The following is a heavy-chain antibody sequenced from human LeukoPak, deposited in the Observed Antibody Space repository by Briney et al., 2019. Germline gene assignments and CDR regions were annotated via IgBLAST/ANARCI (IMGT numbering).Heavy chain of an antibody. V-gene: IGHV3-23*01. CDR1: GFTFSRFW. D-gene: IGHD2-21*01. Sequence: GGSLRLSCAASGFTFSRFWMSWVRQAPGKGLEWVSAISGSGGSTYYADSVKGRFTISRDNSKNTLYLQMNSLRAEDTAVYYCAKVKGYWDYYMDVWGKGTTVTVSS. CDR2: ISGSGGST. CDR3: AKVKGYWDYYMDV. J-gene: IGHJ6*03.